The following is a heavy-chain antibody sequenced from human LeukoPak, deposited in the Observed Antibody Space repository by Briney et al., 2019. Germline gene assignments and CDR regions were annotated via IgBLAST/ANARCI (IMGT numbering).Heavy chain of an antibody. Sequence: PGGSLRLSCAASGFTFSSYGMHWVRQAPGKGLEWVAFIRNDGSPKYYSDSAKGQFAISRDNSKNTLFLEISSLRPEDTAVYYCAKDVPAAYFDYWGQGTLVTVSS. D-gene: IGHD2-21*01. J-gene: IGHJ4*02. CDR1: GFTFSSYG. V-gene: IGHV3-30*02. CDR3: AKDVPAAYFDY. CDR2: IRNDGSPK.